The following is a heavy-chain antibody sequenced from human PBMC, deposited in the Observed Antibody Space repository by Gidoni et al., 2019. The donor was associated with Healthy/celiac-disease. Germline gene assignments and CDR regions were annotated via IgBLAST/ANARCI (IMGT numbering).Heavy chain of an antibody. CDR3: ARHPPQQLVRVGWFDP. Sequence: QLQLQESGPGLVKPSETLSLTCTAPGGSISSSRYYWGWIRQPPGKGLEWIGSIYYSGSTYYNPSLKSRVTISVDTSKNQFSLKLSSVTAADTAVYYCARHPPQQLVRVGWFDPWGQGTLVTVSS. J-gene: IGHJ5*02. CDR2: IYYSGST. V-gene: IGHV4-39*01. D-gene: IGHD6-13*01. CDR1: GGSISSSRYY.